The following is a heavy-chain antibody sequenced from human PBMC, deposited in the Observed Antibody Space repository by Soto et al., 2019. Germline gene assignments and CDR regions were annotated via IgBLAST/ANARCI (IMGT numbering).Heavy chain of an antibody. CDR1: GYTFTSYY. CDR3: ARPLGYCSSTSCYRPGDDAFDI. Sequence: ASVKVSCKASGYTFTSYYMHWVRQAPGQGLEWMGIINHSGGSTSYAQKFQGRVTMTRDTSTSTVYMELSSLRSEDTAVYYCARPLGYCSSTSCYRPGDDAFDIWGQGTMVTVSS. D-gene: IGHD2-2*02. J-gene: IGHJ3*02. CDR2: INHSGGST. V-gene: IGHV1-46*03.